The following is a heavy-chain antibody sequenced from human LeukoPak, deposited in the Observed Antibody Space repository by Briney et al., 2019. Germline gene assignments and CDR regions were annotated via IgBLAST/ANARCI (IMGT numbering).Heavy chain of an antibody. CDR3: ARGSRITMVRGVRNYYYCMDV. Sequence: PSETLSLTCAVYGGSFSGYYWSWIRQPPGKGLEWIGEINHSGSTNYNPSLKSRVTISVDTSKNQFSLKLSSVTAADTAVYYCARGSRITMVRGVRNYYYCMDVWGKGTTVTVSS. CDR2: INHSGST. J-gene: IGHJ6*03. CDR1: GGSFSGYY. D-gene: IGHD3-10*01. V-gene: IGHV4-34*01.